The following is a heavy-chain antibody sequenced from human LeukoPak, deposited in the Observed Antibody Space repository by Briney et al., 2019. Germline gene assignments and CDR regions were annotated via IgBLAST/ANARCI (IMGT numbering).Heavy chain of an antibody. CDR2: INHSGST. V-gene: IGHV4-34*01. Sequence: SETLLLSCAVYGESLSGYYWSWIRQPPGKGLEWIGEINHSGSTNYNPSLKSRVTISVDTSKNQFSLKLSSVTAADTAVYYCARHVIGQMVSAYDSDGWGKGATV. CDR3: ARHVIGQMVSAYDSDG. D-gene: IGHD2-8*01. J-gene: IGHJ6*03. CDR1: GESLSGYY.